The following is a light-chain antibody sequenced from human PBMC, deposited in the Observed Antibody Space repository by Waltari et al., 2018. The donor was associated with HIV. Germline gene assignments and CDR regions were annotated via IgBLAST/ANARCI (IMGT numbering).Light chain of an antibody. CDR3: GTWDSSLNAGL. Sequence: QSVLTQPPSVSAAPGQNVTISCSGRRSNIVNFSVSWYQQLAGTVPKLLIYENDKRPSGIPDRFAGSKSGPSATLIITGLQTGDEAVYYCGTWDSSLNAGLFGGGTKVTVL. CDR1: RSNIVNFS. V-gene: IGLV1-51*01. J-gene: IGLJ3*02. CDR2: END.